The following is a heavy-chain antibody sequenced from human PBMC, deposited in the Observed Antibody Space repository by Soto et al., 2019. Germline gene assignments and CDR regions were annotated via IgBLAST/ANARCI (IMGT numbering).Heavy chain of an antibody. Sequence: SETLSLTCTVSGGSISSYYWSWIRQPPGKGLEWIGYIYYSGSTNYNPSLKSRVTISVDTSKNQFSLKLSSVTAADTAVYYCARGPGGWELRGTGRFDFWGQGTLVTVS. D-gene: IGHD1-26*01. J-gene: IGHJ4*02. CDR3: ARGPGGWELRGTGRFDF. CDR2: IYYSGST. CDR1: GGSISSYY. V-gene: IGHV4-59*01.